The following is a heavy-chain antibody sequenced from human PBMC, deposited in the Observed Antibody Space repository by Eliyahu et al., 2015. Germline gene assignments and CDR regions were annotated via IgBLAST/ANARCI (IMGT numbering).Heavy chain of an antibody. D-gene: IGHD6-13*01. CDR3: ARHWGGAAAGTAGTFDP. CDR1: XYSFTSXX. Sequence: EVQLVQSGAEVKXPGESLKISCKGSXYSFTSXXIGWVRQMPGKGLGWMGIXYPGDSXTRYSPSXQGQVTISADKSISTAYLQWSSLKASDTAMYYCARHWGGAAAGTAGTFDPWGQGTLVTVSS. CDR2: XYPGDSXT. V-gene: IGHV5-51*01. J-gene: IGHJ5*02.